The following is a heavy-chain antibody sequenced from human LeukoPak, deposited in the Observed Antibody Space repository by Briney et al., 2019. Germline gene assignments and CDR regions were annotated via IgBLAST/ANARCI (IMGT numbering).Heavy chain of an antibody. CDR3: AREPGYCSGGSCSG. V-gene: IGHV3-23*01. J-gene: IGHJ4*02. Sequence: GGSLRLSCAASGFTSTSYSMNWVRQAPGKGLEWVSTISGGGGSTYYADSVKGRFTISRDNSKNTLYLQMNSLRAEDTAVYYCAREPGYCSGGSCSGWGQGTLVTVSS. CDR1: GFTSTSYS. CDR2: ISGGGGST. D-gene: IGHD2-15*01.